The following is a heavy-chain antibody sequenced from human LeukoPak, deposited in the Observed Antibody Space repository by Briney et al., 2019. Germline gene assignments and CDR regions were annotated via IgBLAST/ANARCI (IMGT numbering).Heavy chain of an antibody. Sequence: PGGSLRLSCAASGFTFSSYAMHWVRQAPGKGLEWVAVISYDGSNKYSADSVKGRFTISRDNSKNTLYLQMNSLRAKDTAVYYCARGDLLRFLDYWGQGTLVTVSS. D-gene: IGHD3-3*01. V-gene: IGHV3-30-3*01. CDR1: GFTFSSYA. CDR3: ARGDLLRFLDY. J-gene: IGHJ4*02. CDR2: ISYDGSNK.